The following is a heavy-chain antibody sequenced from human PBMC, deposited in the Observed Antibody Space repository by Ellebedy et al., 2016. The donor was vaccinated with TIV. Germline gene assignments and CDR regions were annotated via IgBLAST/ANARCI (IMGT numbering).Heavy chain of an antibody. CDR2: LSWNSGDI. CDR1: GFIFDDFA. J-gene: IGHJ4*02. Sequence: PGGSLRLSCAASGFIFDDFAMHWVRPAPGNGLEWVSGLSWNSGDIGYADSLKGRFSISRDNAKNSLYLQMNGLRDDDTALCYCAKARGMWWELPLDSWGQGTLVTVS. CDR3: AKARGMWWELPLDS. V-gene: IGHV3-9*01. D-gene: IGHD1-26*01.